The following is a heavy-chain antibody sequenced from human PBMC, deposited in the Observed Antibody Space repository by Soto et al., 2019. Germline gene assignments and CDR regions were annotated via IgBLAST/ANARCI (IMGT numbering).Heavy chain of an antibody. CDR1: GFTFSSYA. V-gene: IGHV3-30*04. CDR3: AKAHYDFWSGYSDY. Sequence: GSLRLSCAASGFTFSSYAVHWVRQAPGKGLDWVALISYDGRNKYYADSVKGRFTVSRDNSKNTLYLQMNSLRAEDTAVYYCAKAHYDFWSGYSDYWGQGTLVTVSS. D-gene: IGHD3-3*01. CDR2: ISYDGRNK. J-gene: IGHJ4*02.